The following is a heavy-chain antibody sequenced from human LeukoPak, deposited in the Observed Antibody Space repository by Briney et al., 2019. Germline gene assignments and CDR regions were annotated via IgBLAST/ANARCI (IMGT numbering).Heavy chain of an antibody. Sequence: SETLSLTCAVSGGSISSGGYSWSWIRHPPGKCLEWIGYIYHSGSTYYNPSLKSRVTISVDTSKNQFSLKLSSVTAADTAVYYCARLPTGYPNWFDTWGQGILVTVSS. D-gene: IGHD5-18*01. CDR3: ARLPTGYPNWFDT. J-gene: IGHJ5*02. CDR2: IYHSGST. V-gene: IGHV4-30-2*02. CDR1: GGSISSGGYS.